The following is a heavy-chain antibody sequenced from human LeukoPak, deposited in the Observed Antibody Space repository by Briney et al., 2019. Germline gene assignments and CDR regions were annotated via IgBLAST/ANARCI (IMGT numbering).Heavy chain of an antibody. CDR2: ISSSGSTI. J-gene: IGHJ4*02. CDR3: ARDYYDGLGDNDY. D-gene: IGHD3-10*01. V-gene: IGHV3-48*03. Sequence: GSLRLSCAASGFTFSSYEMNWVRQAPGKGLEWVSYISSSGSTIYYADSVKGRFTISRDNAKNSLYLQMNSLRAEDTAVYYCARDYYDGLGDNDYWGQGTLVTVSS. CDR1: GFTFSSYE.